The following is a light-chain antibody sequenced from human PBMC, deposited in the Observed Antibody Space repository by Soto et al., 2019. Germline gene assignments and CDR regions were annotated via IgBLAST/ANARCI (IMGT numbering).Light chain of an antibody. Sequence: QSVLTQPRSVSGAPGQRVTIYCTGSSSDIGAGFDVHWYQHLPGTAPKLLIYGNTNRPSGVPGRFSGSKSGTSASLVITGLQAEDEADYYCQSYENSRTGFYVFGTGTKLTVL. V-gene: IGLV1-40*01. CDR1: SSDIGAGFD. CDR2: GNT. J-gene: IGLJ1*01. CDR3: QSYENSRTGFYV.